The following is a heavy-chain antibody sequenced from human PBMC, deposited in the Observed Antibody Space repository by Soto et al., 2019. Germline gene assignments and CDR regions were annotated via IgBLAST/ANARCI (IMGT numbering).Heavy chain of an antibody. CDR3: AREGDVPYYYCGRDV. J-gene: IGHJ6*02. Sequence: QVQLVQSGGEVRKPGASVTVSCKASGYTFTSYGISWVRQAPGQGLEWMGWISGYNGKTNYAQKVQDRVTMTTDTSTSTVYLELRSLRFDDTAVYYCAREGDVPYYYCGRDVWGQGTTVTVSS. V-gene: IGHV1-18*01. D-gene: IGHD2-21*02. CDR1: GYTFTSYG. CDR2: ISGYNGKT.